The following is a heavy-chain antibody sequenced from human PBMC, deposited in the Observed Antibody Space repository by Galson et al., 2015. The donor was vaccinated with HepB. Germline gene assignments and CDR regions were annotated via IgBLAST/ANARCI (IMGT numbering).Heavy chain of an antibody. CDR2: VSDSGYTT. J-gene: IGHJ3*02. D-gene: IGHD3-16*02. CDR1: GFTFHTYA. V-gene: IGHV3-23*01. Sequence: SLRLSCAASGFTFHTYAMSWVRQVPGKGLEWVPVVSDSGYTTYYEDSVKGRFTISRDNSNNTLSLQMDRLRAEDTAKYYCVKLGHHYVWGSYRYDASEIWGQGTMVTVSS. CDR3: VKLGHHYVWGSYRYDASEI.